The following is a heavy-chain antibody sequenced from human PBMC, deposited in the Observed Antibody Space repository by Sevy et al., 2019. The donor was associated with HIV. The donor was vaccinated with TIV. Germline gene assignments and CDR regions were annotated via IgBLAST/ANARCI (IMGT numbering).Heavy chain of an antibody. CDR1: GFTFSSYA. CDR3: ARDLDAGGTYDY. D-gene: IGHD3-16*01. V-gene: IGHV3-30-3*01. J-gene: IGHJ4*02. Sequence: GGSLRLSCAASGFTFSSYAMHWVRQAPGKGLEWVAVISYDGSNKYYADSVKVRFTISRDNSKNTLYLQMNSLRAEDTAVYYCARDLDAGGTYDYWGQGTLVTVSS. CDR2: ISYDGSNK.